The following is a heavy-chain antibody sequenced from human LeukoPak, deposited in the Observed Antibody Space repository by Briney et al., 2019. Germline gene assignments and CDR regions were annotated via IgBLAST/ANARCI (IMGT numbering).Heavy chain of an antibody. CDR1: GFSFSSYE. V-gene: IGHV3-48*03. CDR3: ARVVNQLPYS. J-gene: IGHJ4*02. CDR2: ISSSGGTI. Sequence: GGSLRLSCAASGFSFSSYEMNWVRQAAGKGLEWGSYISSSGGTIYYADSVKGRFTISRDNAKNSLFLQMNSLRAEDTAVYYCARVVNQLPYSWGQGALVTVSS. D-gene: IGHD2-2*01.